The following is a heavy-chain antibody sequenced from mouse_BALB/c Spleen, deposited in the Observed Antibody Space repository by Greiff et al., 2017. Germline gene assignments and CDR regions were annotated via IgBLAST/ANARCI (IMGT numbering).Heavy chain of an antibody. CDR3: ARPDGY. Sequence: EVQLVESGGDLVKPGGSLKLSCAASGFTFSSYGMSWVRQTPDKRLEWVATISSGGSYTYYPDSVKGRFTISRDNAKNTLYLQMSSLKSEDTAMYYCARPDGYCGQGTLVTVSA. CDR2: ISSGGSYT. V-gene: IGHV5-6*01. CDR1: GFTFSSYG. J-gene: IGHJ3*02.